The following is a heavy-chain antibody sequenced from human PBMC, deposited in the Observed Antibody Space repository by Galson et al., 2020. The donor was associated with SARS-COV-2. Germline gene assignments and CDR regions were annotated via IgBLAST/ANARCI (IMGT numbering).Heavy chain of an antibody. V-gene: IGHV4-59*01. CDR2: VSYTGST. CDR3: ARVDDYYDRSGYYRHYGMDV. CDR1: GGSTSSYY. J-gene: IGHJ6*02. D-gene: IGHD3-22*01. Sequence: PSETLSLTCTVSGGSTSSYYWSWIRQPPGKGLEWIGYVSYTGSTIYNPSLKSRVTISLYTSKNQFSLKLTSVTAADTAVYYCARVDDYYDRSGYYRHYGMDVWGQGTTVIVSS.